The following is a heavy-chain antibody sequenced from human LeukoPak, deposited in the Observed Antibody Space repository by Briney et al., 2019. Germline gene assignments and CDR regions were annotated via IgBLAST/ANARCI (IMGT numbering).Heavy chain of an antibody. CDR3: ARENWGLSDY. J-gene: IGHJ4*02. V-gene: IGHV3-74*01. D-gene: IGHD7-27*01. Sequence: GGSLRLSCAASGFTFSSYWMHWVRQAPGKGLVWVSSITNDGRSTSYEDSVKGRFTISRDNAKNTLYLQLNSLRAEDAAVYYCARENWGLSDYWGQGTLVTVSS. CDR1: GFTFSSYW. CDR2: ITNDGRST.